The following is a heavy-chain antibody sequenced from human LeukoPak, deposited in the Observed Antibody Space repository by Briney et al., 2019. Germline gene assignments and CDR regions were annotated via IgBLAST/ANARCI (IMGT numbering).Heavy chain of an antibody. CDR2: ISSGSTI. V-gene: IGHV3-48*03. Sequence: GGSLRLSCAASGFTFSSYEMNWVRQAPGKGVEWVSYISSGSTIYDADSVKGRFTISRDNAKNSLYLQKNSLRAEDTAVYYCARESIAVAGAPFDYWGQGPLVTLPS. CDR1: GFTFSSYE. J-gene: IGHJ4*02. D-gene: IGHD6-19*01. CDR3: ARESIAVAGAPFDY.